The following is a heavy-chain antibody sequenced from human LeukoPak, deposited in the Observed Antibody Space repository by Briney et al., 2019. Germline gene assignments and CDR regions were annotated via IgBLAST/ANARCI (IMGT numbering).Heavy chain of an antibody. CDR1: GGTFSSYA. V-gene: IGHV1-69*05. Sequence: SVKVSCKASGGTFSSYAISWVRQAPGQGLEWMGGIIPIFGTANYAQKFQGRVTITTDESTSTAYMELRSLRSDDTAVYYCARDPLYDFWSGYPDYWGQGTLVTVSS. J-gene: IGHJ4*02. CDR2: IIPIFGTA. D-gene: IGHD3-3*01. CDR3: ARDPLYDFWSGYPDY.